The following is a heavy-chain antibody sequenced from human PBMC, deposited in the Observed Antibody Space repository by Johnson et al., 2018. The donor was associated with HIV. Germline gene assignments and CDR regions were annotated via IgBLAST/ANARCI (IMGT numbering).Heavy chain of an antibody. J-gene: IGHJ3*02. V-gene: IGHV3-33*01. CDR3: ARGGKRVMAAFDI. CDR2: IWYDGSNK. D-gene: IGHD3-16*01. CDR1: GFTFGSYG. Sequence: QVQLVESGGGVVQPGRSLRLSCAASGFTFGSYGMHWVRQAPGKGLEWVAVIWYDGSNKNYSDSVKGRFTISRDNSKNTLYLQMNSLRAEDTAVYYCARGGKRVMAAFDIWGQGTMVTVSS.